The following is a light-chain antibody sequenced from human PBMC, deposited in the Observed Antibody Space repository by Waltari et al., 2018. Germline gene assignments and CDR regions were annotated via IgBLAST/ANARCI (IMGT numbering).Light chain of an antibody. V-gene: IGKV3-15*01. CDR2: DAS. Sequence: EMVLTQSPGTLSVSLGGRATLSCGASQRISTNLAWYQQKPGQAPRLLMSDASARATGIPARFSGSGSGTEFTLTISSLQPEDSAVYYCQEYNNWHRGFTFGPGTKLEIK. CDR1: QRISTN. CDR3: QEYNNWHRGFT. J-gene: IGKJ3*01.